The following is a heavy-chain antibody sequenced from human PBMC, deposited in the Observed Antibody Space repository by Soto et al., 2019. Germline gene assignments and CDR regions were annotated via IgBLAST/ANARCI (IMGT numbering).Heavy chain of an antibody. CDR1: GFTFSTYS. CDR3: AREYTAWPLAYGLDV. J-gene: IGHJ6*02. Sequence: GGSLRLSCVGSGFTFSTYSINWVRQAPGKGLEWVSSISSRSDIYYADPVKGRFTISRDNAKNSVSLQMNSLRAEDTAVYYCAREYTAWPLAYGLDVWGQGTTVTVS. V-gene: IGHV3-21*01. CDR2: ISSRSDI. D-gene: IGHD2-2*02.